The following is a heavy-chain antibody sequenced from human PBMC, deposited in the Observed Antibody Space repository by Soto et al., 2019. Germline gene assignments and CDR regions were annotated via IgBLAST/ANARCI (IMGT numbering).Heavy chain of an antibody. V-gene: IGHV3-23*01. CDR3: AKAVADPGYYYYGMDV. CDR1: GFTFSSYA. Sequence: EVQLLESGGGLVQPGGSLRLSCAASGFTFSSYAMSWVRQAPGKGLEWVSAISGSGGSTYYADSVKGRFTISRDNSKNTLYLQMNSLRAEDTAVYYCAKAVADPGYYYYGMDVWGQGTTVTVSS. D-gene: IGHD6-19*01. J-gene: IGHJ6*02. CDR2: ISGSGGST.